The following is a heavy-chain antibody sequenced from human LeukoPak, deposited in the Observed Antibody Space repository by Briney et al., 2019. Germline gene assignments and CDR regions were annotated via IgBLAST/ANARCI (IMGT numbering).Heavy chain of an antibody. CDR1: GFTFSSYW. V-gene: IGHV3-7*01. CDR3: AYGYFDGKPSRVY. J-gene: IGHJ4*02. Sequence: PGGSLRLSCAASGFTFSSYWMNWVRQAPGKGLEWVASIKQDGSDKYYADSLKGRFTISRDNAKNTLYLHMNSLRAEDTAVYYCAYGYFDGKPSRVYWGQGTLVTVSS. D-gene: IGHD3-9*01. CDR2: IKQDGSDK.